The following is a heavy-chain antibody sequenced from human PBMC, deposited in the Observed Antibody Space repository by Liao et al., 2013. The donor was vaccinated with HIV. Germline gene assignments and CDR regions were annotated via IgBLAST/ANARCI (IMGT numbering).Heavy chain of an antibody. CDR3: ARGYSITWSEDYFDY. CDR2: KYNHSGST. CDR1: GGSFSGYH. D-gene: IGHD6-13*01. V-gene: IGHV4-34*02. J-gene: IGHJ4*02. Sequence: QVQLQQWGAGLLKPSETLSLTCVVHGGSFSGYHWNWIRHAPTGRGVEWSRGKYNHSGSTNYNPSLKSRVIISVDTSKNQFFLKLSSVTAADTAMYYCARGYSITWSEDYFDYWGQGTLVTVSS.